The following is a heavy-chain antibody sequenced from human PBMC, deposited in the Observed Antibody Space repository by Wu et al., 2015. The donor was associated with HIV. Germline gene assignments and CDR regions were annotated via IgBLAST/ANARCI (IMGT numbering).Heavy chain of an antibody. J-gene: IGHJ4*02. CDR2: IIPIFGTA. CDR1: GGTFSSYA. CDR3: ATTHERQTTVIYTLDY. Sequence: QVQLVQSGAEVKKPGSSVKVSCKASGGTFSSYAISWVRQAPGQGLEWMGGIIPIFGTANYAQKFQGRVTITADESTSTAYMELSSLRSEDTAVYYCATTHERQTTVIYTLDYWGQGTLVHRLL. D-gene: IGHD4-17*01. V-gene: IGHV1-69*12.